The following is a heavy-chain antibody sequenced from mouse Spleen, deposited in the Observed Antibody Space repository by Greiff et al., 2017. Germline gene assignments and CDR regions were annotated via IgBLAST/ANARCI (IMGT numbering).Heavy chain of an antibody. J-gene: IGHJ4*01. CDR3: ARGDGYGGDAMDY. CDR1: GYTFTSYW. CDR2: IDPSDSYT. Sequence: QVQLQQPGAELVKPGASVKLSCKASGYTFTSYWMQWVKQRPGQGLEWIGEIDPSDSYTNYNQKFKGKATLTVDTSSSTAYMQLSSLTSEDSAVYYCARGDGYGGDAMDYWGQGTSVTVSS. V-gene: IGHV1-50*01. D-gene: IGHD2-2*01.